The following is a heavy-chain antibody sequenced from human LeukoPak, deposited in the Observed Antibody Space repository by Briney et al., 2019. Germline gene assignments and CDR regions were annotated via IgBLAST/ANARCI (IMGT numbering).Heavy chain of an antibody. CDR1: GFTFSSYS. CDR2: ISSSSSYI. CDR3: ARDAALNIAAAGPPTPFFDY. Sequence: PGGSLRLSCAASGFTFSSYSMNWVRQAPGKGLEWVSSISSSSSYIYYADSVKSRFTISRDNAKNSLYLQMNSLRAEDTAVYYCARDAALNIAAAGPPTPFFDYWGQGTLVTVSS. J-gene: IGHJ4*02. D-gene: IGHD6-13*01. V-gene: IGHV3-21*01.